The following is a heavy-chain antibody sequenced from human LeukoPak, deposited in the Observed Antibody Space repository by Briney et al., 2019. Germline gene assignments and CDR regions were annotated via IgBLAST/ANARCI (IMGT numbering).Heavy chain of an antibody. D-gene: IGHD5-12*01. CDR2: IYHSGST. Sequence: SETLSLTCTISGGSVNSGGYYWSWIRQSPGKGLEWIGYIYHSGSTNYNPSLKSRVTISVDRFKNHFSLKLKSVTAADTAVYYCASIVASYFDYWGQGTLVTVSS. CDR3: ASIVASYFDY. CDR1: GGSVNSGGYY. J-gene: IGHJ4*02. V-gene: IGHV4-30-2*06.